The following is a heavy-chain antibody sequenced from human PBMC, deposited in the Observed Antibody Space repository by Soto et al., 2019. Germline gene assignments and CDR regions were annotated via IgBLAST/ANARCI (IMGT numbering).Heavy chain of an antibody. CDR2: INAGNGNT. Sequence: ASVKVSCKASGYTFTSYAMHWVRQAPGQRLEWMGWINAGNGNTKYSQKFQGRVTITRDTSASTAYMELSSLRSEDTAVYYCATMTGTHSSGWYVPYYFDYWGQGTLVTVSS. D-gene: IGHD6-19*01. CDR1: GYTFTSYA. CDR3: ATMTGTHSSGWYVPYYFDY. V-gene: IGHV1-3*01. J-gene: IGHJ4*02.